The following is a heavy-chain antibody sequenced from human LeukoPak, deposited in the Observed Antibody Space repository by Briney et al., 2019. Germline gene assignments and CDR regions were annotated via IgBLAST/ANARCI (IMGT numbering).Heavy chain of an antibody. CDR1: GGSISSSSYY. Sequence: SETLSLTCTVSGGSISSSSYYWGWIRQPPGKGLEWIGSIYYSGSTNYNPSLKSRVTISVDTSKNQFSLKLSSVTAADTAVYYCAREGSSSSVDTPWDYWGQGTLVTVSS. V-gene: IGHV4-39*07. D-gene: IGHD6-6*01. CDR3: AREGSSSSVDTPWDY. J-gene: IGHJ4*02. CDR2: IYYSGST.